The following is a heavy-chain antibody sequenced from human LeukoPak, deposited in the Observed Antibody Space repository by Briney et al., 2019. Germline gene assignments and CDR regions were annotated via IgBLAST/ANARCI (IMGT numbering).Heavy chain of an antibody. CDR3: ARQGSYDSSGYHYFDY. V-gene: IGHV5-51*01. J-gene: IGHJ4*02. Sequence: GDCLKISCKGSGYSFTTYWIGWVRQMPGKGLEWMGIIYPGDSDTRYSPSFQGQVTISADKSISTAYLQWSSLKASDTAMHYCARQGSYDSSGYHYFDYWGQGTLVTVSS. D-gene: IGHD3-22*01. CDR2: IYPGDSDT. CDR1: GYSFTTYW.